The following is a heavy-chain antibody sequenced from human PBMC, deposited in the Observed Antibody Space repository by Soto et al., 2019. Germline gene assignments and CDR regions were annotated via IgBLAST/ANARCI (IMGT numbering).Heavy chain of an antibody. V-gene: IGHV3-15*01. D-gene: IGHD3-3*01. Sequence: EVQLVESGGGLVKPGGSLRLSCAASGFTFSNAWMSWVRQAPGKGLEWVGRIKSKTDGGTTDYAAPVKGRFTISRDDSKNTLYLQMNSPKTEDTAVYYCTTVMSYRRFLEWLSHFDYWGQGTLVTVSS. CDR1: GFTFSNAW. CDR3: TTVMSYRRFLEWLSHFDY. CDR2: IKSKTDGGTT. J-gene: IGHJ4*02.